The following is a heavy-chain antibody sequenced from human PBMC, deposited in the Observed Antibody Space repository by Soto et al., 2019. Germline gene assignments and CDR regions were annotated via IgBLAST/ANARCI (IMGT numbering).Heavy chain of an antibody. Sequence: EVQLLESGGGLVQPGGSLRLSCAASGFTFSSYAMSWVRQAPGKGLEWVSAISGSGDNTYYADSVKGRFTISRDNSKNTLYLQMNSLRAEDTAVYYCARGGYYGSGSYYNVHYFDYWGQGTLVTVSS. V-gene: IGHV3-23*01. CDR1: GFTFSSYA. CDR3: ARGGYYGSGSYYNVHYFDY. D-gene: IGHD3-10*01. CDR2: ISGSGDNT. J-gene: IGHJ4*02.